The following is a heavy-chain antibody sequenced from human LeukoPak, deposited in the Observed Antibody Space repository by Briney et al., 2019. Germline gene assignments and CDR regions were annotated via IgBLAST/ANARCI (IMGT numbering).Heavy chain of an antibody. Sequence: PSETLSLTCTVSGGPISSYYWSWIRQPAGKGLEWIGRIYTSGSTNYNPSLKSRVTVSVDTPKNQFSLKLSSVTAADTAVYYCAVCSVTGRAFDIWGQGTMVTVSS. CDR2: IYTSGST. D-gene: IGHD3-10*02. J-gene: IGHJ3*02. CDR3: AVCSVTGRAFDI. CDR1: GGPISSYY. V-gene: IGHV4-4*07.